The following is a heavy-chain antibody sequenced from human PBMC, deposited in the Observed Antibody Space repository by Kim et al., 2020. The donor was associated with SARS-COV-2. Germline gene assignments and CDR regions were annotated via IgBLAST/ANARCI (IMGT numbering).Heavy chain of an antibody. Sequence: GGSLRLSCAASGFTFSGYDMHWVRQAPGKGLEWVADITNSGSTKYYADSVKGRFTISRDNAKNTLYLQMNSLRAEDTAVYYCARRHTKFGLVYYFDVWG. CDR1: GFTFSGYD. J-gene: IGHJ2*01. V-gene: IGHV3-30*03. CDR3: ARRHTKFGLVYYFDV. D-gene: IGHD3-3*01. CDR2: ITNSGSTK.